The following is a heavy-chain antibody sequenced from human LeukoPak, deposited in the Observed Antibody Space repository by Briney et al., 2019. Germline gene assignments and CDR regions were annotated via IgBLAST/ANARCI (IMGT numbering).Heavy chain of an antibody. Sequence: SETLSLTCTVSGGSISSYYWSWIRQPAGKGLEWIGRIYTSGSTNYNPSHKSRVTMSVDTSKNQFSLKLSSVTAADTAVYYCARDLALGTVTDWFDPWGQGTLVTVSS. CDR3: ARDLALGTVTDWFDP. J-gene: IGHJ5*02. CDR2: IYTSGST. CDR1: GGSISSYY. V-gene: IGHV4-4*07. D-gene: IGHD7-27*01.